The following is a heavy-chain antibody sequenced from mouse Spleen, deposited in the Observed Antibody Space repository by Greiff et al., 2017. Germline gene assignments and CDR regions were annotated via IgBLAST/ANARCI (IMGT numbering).Heavy chain of an antibody. CDR2: INSNGGST. J-gene: IGHJ4*01. CDR3: ARQPGNAMDY. Sequence: EVKLVESGGGLVKPGGSLKLSCAASGFTFSSYAMSWVRQTPEKRLEWVAAINSNGGSTYYPDTVKDRFTISRDNAKNTLYLQMSSLRSEDTALYYCARQPGNAMDYWGQGTSVTVSS. D-gene: IGHD4-1*01. V-gene: IGHV5-6-2*01. CDR1: GFTFSSYA.